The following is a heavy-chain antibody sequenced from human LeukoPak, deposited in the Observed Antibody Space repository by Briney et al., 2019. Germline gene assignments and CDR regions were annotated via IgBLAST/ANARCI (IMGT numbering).Heavy chain of an antibody. J-gene: IGHJ4*02. CDR2: INWNGGST. CDR1: GFTFDDYG. D-gene: IGHD6-19*01. Sequence: PGGSLRVSCAASGFTFDDYGMSWVRQAPGKGLEWVSGINWNGGSTGYADSVKGRFTISRDNAKNSLYLQMNSLRAEDTALYYCARDRGGLSSGWHFDYWGQGTLVTVSS. CDR3: ARDRGGLSSGWHFDY. V-gene: IGHV3-20*04.